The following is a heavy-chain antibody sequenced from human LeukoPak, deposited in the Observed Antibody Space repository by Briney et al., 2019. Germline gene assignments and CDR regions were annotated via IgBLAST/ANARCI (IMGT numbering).Heavy chain of an antibody. V-gene: IGHV4-59*01. Sequence: SETLSLTCTVSGSSISSYYWSWIRQPPGKGLEWIGYVYYSGSTNSNPSLKSRVTMSVDTSKNQFSLKLGSVTAADTAVYYCARAPYGSGSYYDYWGQGNLVIVSS. J-gene: IGHJ4*02. CDR3: ARAPYGSGSYYDY. CDR1: GSSISSYY. CDR2: VYYSGST. D-gene: IGHD3-10*01.